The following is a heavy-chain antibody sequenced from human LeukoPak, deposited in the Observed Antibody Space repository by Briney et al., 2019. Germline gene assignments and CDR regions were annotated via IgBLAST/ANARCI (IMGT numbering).Heavy chain of an antibody. Sequence: GGSLRLSCAASGFTVSSNYMSWVRQAPGKGLEWVSVIYSGGSTYYADSVKGRFTISRDNSKNTLYLQMNSLRADDTALYHCAKDYTTMTRGFDYWGQGTLVTVSA. V-gene: IGHV3-53*01. D-gene: IGHD4-17*01. CDR1: GFTVSSNY. CDR3: AKDYTTMTRGFDY. J-gene: IGHJ4*02. CDR2: IYSGGST.